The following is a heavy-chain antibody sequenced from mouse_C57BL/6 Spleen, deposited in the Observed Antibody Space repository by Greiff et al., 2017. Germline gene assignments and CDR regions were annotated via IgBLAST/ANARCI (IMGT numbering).Heavy chain of an antibody. V-gene: IGHV1-26*01. Sequence: EVQLQQSGPELVKPGASVKISCKASGYTFTDYYMNWVKQSHGKSLEWIGDINPNNGGTSYTQKFKGKATLTVDKSSSTAYMELRSLTSEDSAVYYCARGGQLRLLWFAYWGQGTLVTVSA. J-gene: IGHJ3*01. CDR2: INPNNGGT. CDR1: GYTFTDYY. CDR3: ARGGQLRLLWFAY. D-gene: IGHD3-2*02.